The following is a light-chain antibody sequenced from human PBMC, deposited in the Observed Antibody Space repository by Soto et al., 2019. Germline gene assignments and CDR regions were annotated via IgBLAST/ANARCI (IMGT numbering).Light chain of an antibody. CDR2: TAS. CDR1: QGVSSN. Sequence: LTQSPSFLSASVGDRVTITCRASQGVSSNVAWYQLKPGKAPNLLIYTASTLQSGVPSRFSGSGSGTEFTLTISSLQPEDSATYYCQQANSYPLTFGGGTKLEIK. V-gene: IGKV1-9*01. CDR3: QQANSYPLT. J-gene: IGKJ4*01.